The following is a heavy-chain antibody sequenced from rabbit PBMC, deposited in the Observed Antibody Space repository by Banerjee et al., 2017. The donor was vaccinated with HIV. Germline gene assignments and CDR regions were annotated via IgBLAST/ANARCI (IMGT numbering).Heavy chain of an antibody. J-gene: IGHJ4*01. CDR2: IDPVFGIT. CDR1: GFTLSSYY. D-gene: IGHD8-1*01. V-gene: IGHV1S7*01. Sequence: QQLEESGGGLVQPGGSLKLSCKASGFTLSSYYMNWVRQAPGKGLEWIGYIDPVFGITYYANWVNGRFSISRENAQNTVFLQMTSLTAADTATYFCARDGTGGSYFALWGPGTLVTVS. CDR3: ARDGTGGSYFAL.